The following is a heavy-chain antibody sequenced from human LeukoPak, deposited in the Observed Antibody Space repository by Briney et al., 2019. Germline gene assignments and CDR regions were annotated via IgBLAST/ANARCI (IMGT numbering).Heavy chain of an antibody. J-gene: IGHJ6*02. D-gene: IGHD5-18*01. CDR2: IYYSGST. V-gene: IGHV4-59*08. CDR1: GGSISSYY. Sequence: PSETLSLTCTVSGGSISSYYWSWIRQPPGKGLGWIGYIYYSGSTNYNPSLKSRVTMSVDTPKNQFSLKLSSVTAADTAVYYCARHDSYGSGNYYYYGMDVWGQGTTVTVSS. CDR3: ARHDSYGSGNYYYYGMDV.